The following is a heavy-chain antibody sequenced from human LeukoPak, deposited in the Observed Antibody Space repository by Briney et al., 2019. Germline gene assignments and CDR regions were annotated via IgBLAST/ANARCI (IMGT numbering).Heavy chain of an antibody. CDR3: ATRDLQSSSDILK. Sequence: GGSLRLSCEASGSNTSSHYMHWVRQAPGKGLEWVSVIYIGDVTHYADSVKGRFTVSRDDSKNTQYLRMNSLRVEDTAVYYCATRDLQSSSDILKWGQGTLVTVSS. V-gene: IGHV3-66*01. CDR2: IYIGDVT. J-gene: IGHJ1*01. CDR1: GSNTSSHY. D-gene: IGHD3-9*01.